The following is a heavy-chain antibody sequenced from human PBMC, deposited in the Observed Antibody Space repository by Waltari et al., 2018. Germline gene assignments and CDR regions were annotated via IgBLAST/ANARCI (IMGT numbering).Heavy chain of an antibody. CDR3: AKEEVPGIAAAGTNY. J-gene: IGHJ4*02. CDR1: GFTFSSYA. CDR2: IYSGGSST. V-gene: IGHV3-23*03. D-gene: IGHD6-13*01. Sequence: EVQLLESGGGLVQPGGSLRLSCAASGFTFSSYAMSWVRQAPGKGLEWVSVIYSGGSSTYYADSVKGRFTISRDNSKNTLYLQMNSLRAEDTAVYYCAKEEVPGIAAAGTNYWGQGTLVTVSS.